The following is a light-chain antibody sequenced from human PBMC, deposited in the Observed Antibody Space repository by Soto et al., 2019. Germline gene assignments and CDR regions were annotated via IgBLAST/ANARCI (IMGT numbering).Light chain of an antibody. V-gene: IGKV3-11*01. Sequence: EIVLTQSPSTLSLSPGERATLSCRASQSVSSYLAWYQQKPGQAPRLLIYDASNMATGIPARFSGSGSGTEYSLPIISLQPEDLAVSYCHQRSNWPRTFGQGTKLEIK. J-gene: IGKJ2*01. CDR2: DAS. CDR3: HQRSNWPRT. CDR1: QSVSSY.